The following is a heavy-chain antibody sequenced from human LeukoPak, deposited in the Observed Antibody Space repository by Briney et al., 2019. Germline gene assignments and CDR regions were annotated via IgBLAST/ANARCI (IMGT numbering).Heavy chain of an antibody. Sequence: GRSLRLSCAASGFTFNNYAMSWVRQAPGKGLEWVSGITGSGAATDYADSVKGRFTISRDNSKNTLYLQMNSLRVEDTAVYYCAKALLRWGLHYWGQGTLVTVSS. D-gene: IGHD4-23*01. CDR2: ITGSGAAT. V-gene: IGHV3-23*01. CDR1: GFTFNNYA. CDR3: AKALLRWGLHY. J-gene: IGHJ4*02.